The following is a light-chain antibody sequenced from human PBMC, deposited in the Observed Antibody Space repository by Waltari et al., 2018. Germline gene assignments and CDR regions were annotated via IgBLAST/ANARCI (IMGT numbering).Light chain of an antibody. CDR1: CSDVGGYNY. V-gene: IGLV2-14*01. CDR2: EVS. J-gene: IGLJ1*01. CDR3: SSYTSSSTYV. Sequence: QSALTQPASVSASPGQSINISCTGTCSDVGGYNYVSWYQQHPGKAPKLMIYEVSNRPSGVSNRFSGSKSGNTASLTISGLQAEDEADYYCSSYTSSSTYVFGTGTKVTVL.